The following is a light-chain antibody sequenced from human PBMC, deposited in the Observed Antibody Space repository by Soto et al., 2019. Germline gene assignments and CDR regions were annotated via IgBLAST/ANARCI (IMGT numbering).Light chain of an antibody. V-gene: IGKV3-11*01. CDR1: QCINTS. J-gene: IGKJ1*01. CDR2: HAA. CDR3: HQRQSWPRT. Sequence: EIVLTQSPATLSSFPGDRVTLSCRASQCINTSLAWYQHRPRRDPPLLINHAASRGAAIPAELSASGCGTAFTIPISDVQPEDYALYYCHQRQSWPRTFGQGTKVDNK.